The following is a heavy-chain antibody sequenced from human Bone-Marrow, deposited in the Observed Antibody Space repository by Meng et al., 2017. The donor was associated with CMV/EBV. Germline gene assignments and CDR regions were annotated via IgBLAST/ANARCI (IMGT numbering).Heavy chain of an antibody. J-gene: IGHJ4*02. V-gene: IGHV3-7*03. Sequence: GESLKISCAASGFTFSNYWMSWVRQIPGKGLEWVASIKQDGSERYCAGSLKGRCTISSDNSKNTLYLQMNNLRAEDTAVYYCARDRYSSGWPPDYWGQGTLVTVSS. CDR1: GFTFSNYW. D-gene: IGHD6-19*01. CDR3: ARDRYSSGWPPDY. CDR2: IKQDGSER.